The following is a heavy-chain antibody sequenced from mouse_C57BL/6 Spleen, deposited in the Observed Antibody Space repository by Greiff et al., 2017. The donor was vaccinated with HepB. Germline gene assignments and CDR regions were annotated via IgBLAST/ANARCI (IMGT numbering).Heavy chain of an antibody. J-gene: IGHJ1*03. D-gene: IGHD4-1*01. CDR2: IYPRSGNT. V-gene: IGHV1-81*01. Sequence: VKLMESGAELARPGASVKLSCKASGYTFTSYGISWVKQRTGQGLEWIGEIYPRSGNTYYNEKFKGKATLTADKSSSTAYMELRSLTSEDSAVYFCARRETGTKGWYFDVWGTGTTVTVSS. CDR1: GYTFTSYG. CDR3: ARRETGTKGWYFDV.